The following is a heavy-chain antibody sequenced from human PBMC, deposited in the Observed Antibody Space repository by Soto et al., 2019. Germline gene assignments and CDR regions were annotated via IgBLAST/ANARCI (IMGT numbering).Heavy chain of an antibody. D-gene: IGHD3-3*02. V-gene: IGHV1-18*01. J-gene: IGHJ4*02. CDR1: CYTFTSYG. CDR2: ISAYNGNT. CDR3: ARGIKALPEDY. Sequence: SVKVSCKASCYTFTSYGISWVRQAPGQGLEWMGWISAYNGNTNYAQKLKGRVTMTTDTSTSTAYMELRSLRSDDTAVYYCARGIKALPEDYWGQVTLVSFSA.